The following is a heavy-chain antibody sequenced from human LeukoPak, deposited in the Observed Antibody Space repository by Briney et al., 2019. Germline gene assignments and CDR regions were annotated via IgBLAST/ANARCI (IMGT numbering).Heavy chain of an antibody. CDR3: ASLSDYGSNFFDY. CDR1: GVSISSYY. J-gene: IGHJ4*02. D-gene: IGHD4-23*01. Sequence: SETLSLTCTVSGVSISSYYWRWVRQPPGKGLEWIGYVYHNGKTKYNPSLKSRVTISVDTSENQFSLWLSSVTAADSAVYYCASLSDYGSNFFDYWGQGTLVAVSS. CDR2: VYHNGKT. V-gene: IGHV4-59*08.